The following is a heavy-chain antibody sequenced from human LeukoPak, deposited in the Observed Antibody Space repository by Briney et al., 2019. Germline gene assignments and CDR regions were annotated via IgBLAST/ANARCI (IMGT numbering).Heavy chain of an antibody. CDR2: IYYSGST. V-gene: IGHV4-59*01. CDR1: GGSISSYY. CDR3: ARDHSITIFGAVKRVSGFDP. D-gene: IGHD3-3*01. Sequence: SETLSLTCTVSGGSISSYYWSWIRQPPGKGLEWIGYIYYSGSTNYNPSLKSRVTISVDTSKNQFSLKLSSVTAADTAVYYCARDHSITIFGAVKRVSGFDPWGQGTLVTVSS. J-gene: IGHJ5*02.